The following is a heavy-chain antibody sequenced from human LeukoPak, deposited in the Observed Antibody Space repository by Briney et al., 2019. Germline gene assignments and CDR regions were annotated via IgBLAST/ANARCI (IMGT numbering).Heavy chain of an antibody. J-gene: IGHJ4*02. V-gene: IGHV3-30*18. D-gene: IGHD1-26*01. CDR3: AKGGKWDVTPFDY. Sequence: GGSLRLSSAASGFTFSSYGMHWVRQAPGKGLEWVAVISYDGSNKYYADSVKGRFTISRDNSKNTLYLQVNSLRAEDTAVYYCAKGGKWDVTPFDYWGQGTLVTVSS. CDR2: ISYDGSNK. CDR1: GFTFSSYG.